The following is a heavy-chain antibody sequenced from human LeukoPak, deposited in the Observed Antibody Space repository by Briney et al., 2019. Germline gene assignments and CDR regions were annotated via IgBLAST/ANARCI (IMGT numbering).Heavy chain of an antibody. CDR1: GGSISSYY. J-gene: IGHJ3*02. CDR3: ARDGTMVRGVMFHGAFDI. V-gene: IGHV4-59*01. CDR2: IYYSGST. D-gene: IGHD3-10*01. Sequence: SGTLSLTCTVSGGSISSYYWSWIRQPPGKGLEWIGYIYYSGSTNYNPSLKSRVTISVDTSKNQFSLKLSSVTAADTAVYYCARDGTMVRGVMFHGAFDIWGQGTMVTVSS.